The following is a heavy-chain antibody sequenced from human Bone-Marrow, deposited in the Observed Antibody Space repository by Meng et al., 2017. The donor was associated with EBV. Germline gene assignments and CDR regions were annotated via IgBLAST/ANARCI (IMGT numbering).Heavy chain of an antibody. J-gene: IGHJ4*02. D-gene: IGHD6-6*01. CDR1: GFTFSSYS. CDR3: ARDGYSSSSMDY. Sequence: EVQLVESGGGLVKPGGSLRLSWAASGFTFSSYSMNWVRQAPGKGLEWVSSISSSSSYIYYADSVKGRFTISRDNAKNSLYLQMNSLRAEDTAVYYCARDGYSSSSMDYWGQGTLVTVSS. V-gene: IGHV3-21*01. CDR2: ISSSSSYI.